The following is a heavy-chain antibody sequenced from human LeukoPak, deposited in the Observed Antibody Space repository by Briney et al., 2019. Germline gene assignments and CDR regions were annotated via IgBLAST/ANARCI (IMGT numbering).Heavy chain of an antibody. Sequence: SETLSLTCTVSGGSISSSSYYWGWIRQPPGKGLEWIGGIYYSGSTYYNPSLKSRVTISVDTSKNQFSLKLSSVTAADTAVYYCARQDRYSSSWSQGRLDPWGQGTLVTVSS. CDR3: ARQDRYSSSWSQGRLDP. J-gene: IGHJ5*02. CDR2: IYYSGST. D-gene: IGHD6-13*01. CDR1: GGSISSSSYY. V-gene: IGHV4-39*01.